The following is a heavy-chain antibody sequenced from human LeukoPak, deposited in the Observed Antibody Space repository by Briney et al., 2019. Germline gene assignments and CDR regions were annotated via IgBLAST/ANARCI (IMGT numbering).Heavy chain of an antibody. Sequence: GGSLRLSCAASGFPFSTYDMNWVRQAPGKGLEWVSGISGSAYSTYYADSVKGRFTISRDNSKNTLYLQMNSLRAEDTAVYYCAKDREVGYYYGSGSYGDPDYWGQGTLVTVSS. D-gene: IGHD3-10*01. J-gene: IGHJ4*02. CDR1: GFPFSTYD. V-gene: IGHV3-23*01. CDR3: AKDREVGYYYGSGSYGDPDY. CDR2: ISGSAYST.